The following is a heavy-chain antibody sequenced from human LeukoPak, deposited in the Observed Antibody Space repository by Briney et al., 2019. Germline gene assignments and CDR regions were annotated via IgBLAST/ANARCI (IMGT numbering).Heavy chain of an antibody. V-gene: IGHV3-21*01. CDR3: AREPDFGASYYYDSSGYGQGVFDY. D-gene: IGHD3-22*01. CDR2: ISSSSSYI. Sequence: GGSLRLSCAASGFTFSSYSMNWVRQAPGKGLEWVSSISSSSSYIYYADSVKGRFTISRDNSKNTLYLQMNSLRAEDTAVYYCAREPDFGASYYYDSSGYGQGVFDYWGQGTLVTVSS. CDR1: GFTFSSYS. J-gene: IGHJ4*02.